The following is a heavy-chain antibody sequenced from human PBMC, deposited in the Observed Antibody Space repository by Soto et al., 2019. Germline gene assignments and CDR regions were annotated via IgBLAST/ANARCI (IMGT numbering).Heavy chain of an antibody. CDR3: ARAVGAAVDY. D-gene: IGHD6-25*01. J-gene: IGHJ4*02. Sequence: QVQLVQSGAEVKKPGASVKVSCKASGYSFSTYSFSWVRQAPGQGLEWMGWIGAFNGNTNYAQKFQGRVTMTTDTSTTTVDMELGSLTSDDTAVYYCARAVGAAVDYWGQGTLVTVSS. CDR2: IGAFNGNT. V-gene: IGHV1-18*04. CDR1: GYSFSTYS.